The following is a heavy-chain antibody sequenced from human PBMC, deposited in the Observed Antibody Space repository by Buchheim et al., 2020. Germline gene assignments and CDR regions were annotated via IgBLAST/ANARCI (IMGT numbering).Heavy chain of an antibody. CDR2: IDWNDGK. CDR3: ARMIWWSHDC. D-gene: IGHD2-21*01. J-gene: IGHJ4*02. V-gene: IGHV2-70*04. Sequence: QGALQESGPALVKPTQTLTLTCTFSGFSLSTSGVRVSWVRQPPGKALEWLARIDWNDGKFYSTSLKTRLTISKDTSKNQVVLTMTNIDPVDTATYYCARMIWWSHDCWGQGTL. CDR1: GFSLSTSGVR.